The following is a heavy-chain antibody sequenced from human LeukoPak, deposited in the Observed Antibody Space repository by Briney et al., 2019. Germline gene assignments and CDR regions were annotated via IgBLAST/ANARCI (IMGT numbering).Heavy chain of an antibody. D-gene: IGHD6-13*01. J-gene: IGHJ4*02. CDR3: ARVSSSSWYIVDY. V-gene: IGHV3-33*01. CDR2: IWYDGSNK. Sequence: PGGSLRLSCAASGFTFTSYGIHWVRQAPGKGLEWVAVIWYDGSNKYYADSVKGRLTISRDNSKNTVYLQMNSLRAEDTAVYYCARVSSSSWYIVDYWGQGTLVTVSS. CDR1: GFTFTSYG.